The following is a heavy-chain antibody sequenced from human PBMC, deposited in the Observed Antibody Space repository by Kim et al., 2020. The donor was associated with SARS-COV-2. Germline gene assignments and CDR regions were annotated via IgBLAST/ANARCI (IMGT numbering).Heavy chain of an antibody. Sequence: GGSLRLSCAASGFTLNSYGMNLVRQAPGKGLEWVSSISSSSSYIYYADSVKGRFTVSRDNAKKSLYLQMNSLRAEDTALYYCARDLGGNGDYWGQGTLVTVSS. V-gene: IGHV3-21*01. CDR1: GFTLNSYG. CDR2: ISSSSSYI. J-gene: IGHJ4*02. D-gene: IGHD2-8*01. CDR3: ARDLGGNGDY.